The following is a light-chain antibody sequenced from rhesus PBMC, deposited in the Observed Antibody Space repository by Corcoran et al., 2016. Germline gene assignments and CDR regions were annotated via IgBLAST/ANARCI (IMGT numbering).Light chain of an antibody. CDR3: LQDYTTPYS. CDR1: QGINKE. Sequence: DIQMTQSPSSLSASVGDRVTVTCRASQGINKELSWYQQKSGKAPTFLIYAPSSLQTWVSSRFSGSGSGTDYTLSITSLQPEDVATYYCLQDYTTPYSFGQGTKVEIK. J-gene: IGKJ2*01. V-gene: IGKV1-94*01. CDR2: APS.